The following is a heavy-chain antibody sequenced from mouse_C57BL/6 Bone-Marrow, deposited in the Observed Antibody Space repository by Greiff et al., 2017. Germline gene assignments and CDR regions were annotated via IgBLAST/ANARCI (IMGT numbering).Heavy chain of an antibody. J-gene: IGHJ2*01. CDR3: ARRTTVVATRYFDY. CDR2: IHPNSGST. V-gene: IGHV1-64*01. D-gene: IGHD1-1*01. CDR1: GYTFTSYW. Sequence: QVQLQQPGAELVKPGASVKLSCKASGYTFTSYWMHWVKQRPGQGLEWIGMIHPNSGSTNYNEKFKSKATLTVDKSSSTAYMQLSSLTSEDSAVYYCARRTTVVATRYFDYWGQGTTLTVSS.